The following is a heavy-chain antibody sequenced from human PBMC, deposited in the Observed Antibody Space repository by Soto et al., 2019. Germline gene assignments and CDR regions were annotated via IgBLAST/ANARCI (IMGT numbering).Heavy chain of an antibody. J-gene: IGHJ4*02. CDR3: AIAMVRGVIEAGRSSPFDY. CDR1: GGSISSSSYY. D-gene: IGHD3-10*01. V-gene: IGHV4-39*01. CDR2: IYYSGST. Sequence: SETLSLTCTVSGGSISSSSYYWGWIRQPPGKGLEWIGSIYYSGSTYYNPSLKSRVTISVDTSKNQFSLKLSSVTAADTAVYYCAIAMVRGVIEAGRSSPFDYWGQGTLVTVSS.